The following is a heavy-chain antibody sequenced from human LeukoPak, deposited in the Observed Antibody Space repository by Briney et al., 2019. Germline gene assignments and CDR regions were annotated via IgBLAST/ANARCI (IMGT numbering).Heavy chain of an antibody. J-gene: IGHJ4*02. Sequence: GSLRLSCAASGFTFSSYEMNWVRQAPGKGLEWVLYISSSGSTIYYADSVKGRFTISRDNAKNSLYLQMNSLRAEDTAVYYCARGYPPHCSSTSCPPGLWGQGTLVIVSS. CDR3: ARGYPPHCSSTSCPPGL. CDR2: ISSSGSTI. CDR1: GFTFSSYE. D-gene: IGHD2-2*01. V-gene: IGHV3-48*03.